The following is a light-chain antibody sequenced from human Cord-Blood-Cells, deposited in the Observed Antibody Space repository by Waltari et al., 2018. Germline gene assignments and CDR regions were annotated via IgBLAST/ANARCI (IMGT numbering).Light chain of an antibody. Sequence: DIQLTQSPSSLSASVGDRVTITCRASQGIRHDLGWYQQKPGKAPKRLIYAASSLQSVGPSRFSGSGSGTEFTLTISSLQPEDFATYYCLQHNSYPLTFGGGTKVAIK. CDR3: LQHNSYPLT. J-gene: IGKJ4*01. CDR1: QGIRHD. CDR2: AAS. V-gene: IGKV1-17*01.